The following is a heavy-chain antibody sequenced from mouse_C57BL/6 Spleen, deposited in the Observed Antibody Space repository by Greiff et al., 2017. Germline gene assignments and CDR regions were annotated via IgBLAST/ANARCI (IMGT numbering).Heavy chain of an antibody. Sequence: QVQLQQSGAELARPGASVKLSCKASGYTFTSYGISWVKQRTGQGLEWIGEIYPRSGNTYSNEKFKGKATLTADKSSSTAYMELRSLTSEDSAVYFCASTPSYYSNYEFAYWGQGTLVTVSA. CDR3: ASTPSYYSNYEFAY. CDR2: IYPRSGNT. D-gene: IGHD2-5*01. J-gene: IGHJ3*01. CDR1: GYTFTSYG. V-gene: IGHV1-81*01.